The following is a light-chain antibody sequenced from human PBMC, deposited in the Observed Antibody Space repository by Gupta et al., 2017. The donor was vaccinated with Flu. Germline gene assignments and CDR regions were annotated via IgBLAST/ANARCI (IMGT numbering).Light chain of an antibody. V-gene: IGKV1-39*01. CDR1: QSINNY. J-gene: IGKJ2*01. Sequence: DIQMTQSPSSLSASVGDRVTITCRASQSINNYLNWYQQKPGKAPNLLIYAASSVQSGVPSRFSGSGSGTDFTLTVSRLQPEDSATYYCQHRDKLPFTFGQGTKVDIK. CDR2: AAS. CDR3: QHRDKLPFT.